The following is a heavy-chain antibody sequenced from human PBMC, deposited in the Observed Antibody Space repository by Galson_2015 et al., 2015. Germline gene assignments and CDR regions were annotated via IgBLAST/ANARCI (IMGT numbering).Heavy chain of an antibody. CDR1: GYTFTNYF. V-gene: IGHV1-46*04. CDR2: INPSGAAT. Sequence: SVKVSCRASGYTFTNYFIQWVRQAPGQGLEWVGAINPSGAATFYAQKLQGRVTMTRDTPTSTVYVELSSLGSEDTAVYYCARELRGTYYFDYWGLGTLVTVSS. CDR3: ARELRGTYYFDY. J-gene: IGHJ4*02.